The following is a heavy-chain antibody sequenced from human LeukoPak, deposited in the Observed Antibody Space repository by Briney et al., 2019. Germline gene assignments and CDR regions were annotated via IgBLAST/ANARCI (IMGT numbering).Heavy chain of an antibody. Sequence: SETLSLTCTVSGGSISSYYWSWIRQPPGKGLEWIGYIYYSGSTNYNPSLKSRVTISVDTSKNQFSLKLSSVTAADTAVYHCAREAMVRGVSPGGAFDIWGQGTMVTVSS. CDR2: IYYSGST. D-gene: IGHD3-10*01. CDR3: AREAMVRGVSPGGAFDI. V-gene: IGHV4-59*01. CDR1: GGSISSYY. J-gene: IGHJ3*02.